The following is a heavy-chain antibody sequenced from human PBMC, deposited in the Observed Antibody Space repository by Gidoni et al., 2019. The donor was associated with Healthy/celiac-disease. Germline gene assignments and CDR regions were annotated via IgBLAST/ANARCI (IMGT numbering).Heavy chain of an antibody. J-gene: IGHJ2*01. CDR1: GFTFGDYA. CDR3: TRVRCSSTSCYTRRGWYFDL. CDR2: IRSKAYGGTT. Sequence: EVQLVESGGGLVKPGRSLRLSCTASGFTFGDYAMSWFRQAPGKGLEWVGFIRSKAYGGTTEYAASVKGRFTISRDDSKSIAYLQMNSLKTEDTAVYYCTRVRCSSTSCYTRRGWYFDLWGRGTLVTVSS. D-gene: IGHD2-2*02. V-gene: IGHV3-49*05.